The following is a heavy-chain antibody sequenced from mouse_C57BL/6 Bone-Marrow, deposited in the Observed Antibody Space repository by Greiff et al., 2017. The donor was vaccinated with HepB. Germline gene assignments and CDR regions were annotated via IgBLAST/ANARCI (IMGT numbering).Heavy chain of an antibody. J-gene: IGHJ4*01. D-gene: IGHD1-1*01. CDR3: TTFDYYGAMDY. CDR1: GFNIKDDY. CDR2: IDPENGDT. V-gene: IGHV14-4*01. Sequence: VQLKQSGAELVRPGASVKLSCTASGFNIKDDYMHWVKQRPEQGLEWIGWIDPENGDTEYASKFQGNATITADTSSNTAYLQLSSRTSEDTAVYYCTTFDYYGAMDYWGQGTSVTVSS.